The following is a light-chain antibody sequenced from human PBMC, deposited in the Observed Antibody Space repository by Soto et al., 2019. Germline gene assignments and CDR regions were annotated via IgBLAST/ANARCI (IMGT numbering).Light chain of an antibody. CDR3: QQSYSTSA. CDR1: QSISSY. Sequence: DIQMTQSPSSLSASVGDRVTITCRASQSISSYLNWYQQKPGKAPKLLIYAASTLQSGVPSRFSGSGSGTDFTLTISSLQPEDFATYYCQQSYSTSAFGGGTKVDSK. J-gene: IGKJ4*01. CDR2: AAS. V-gene: IGKV1-39*01.